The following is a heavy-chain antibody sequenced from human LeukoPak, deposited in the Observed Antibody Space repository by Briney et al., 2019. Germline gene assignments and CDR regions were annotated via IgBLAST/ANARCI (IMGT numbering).Heavy chain of an antibody. J-gene: IGHJ6*02. D-gene: IGHD3-3*01. CDR1: GGSFSGYY. CDR2: INHSGST. Sequence: AETLSLTCAVYGGSFSGYYWSWIRQPPGKGLEWIGEINHSGSTNYNPSLKSRITISVDTSKNQFSLKLSSVTAADTAVYYCAIAYYDPRYGMDVWGQGTTVTVSS. V-gene: IGHV4-34*01. CDR3: AIAYYDPRYGMDV.